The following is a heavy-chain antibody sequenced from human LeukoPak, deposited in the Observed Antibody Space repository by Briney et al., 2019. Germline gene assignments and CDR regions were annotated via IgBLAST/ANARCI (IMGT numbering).Heavy chain of an antibody. CDR1: GYTFTSYG. CDR3: AREGSVVPAANDAFDI. V-gene: IGHV1-18*01. CDR2: ISAYNGNT. D-gene: IGHD2-2*01. Sequence: ASVTVSCKASGYTFTSYGISWVRQAPGQGLEWMGWISAYNGNTNYAQKLQGRVTMTTDTSTSTAYMELRSLRSDDTAVYYCAREGSVVPAANDAFDIWGQGTMVTVSS. J-gene: IGHJ3*02.